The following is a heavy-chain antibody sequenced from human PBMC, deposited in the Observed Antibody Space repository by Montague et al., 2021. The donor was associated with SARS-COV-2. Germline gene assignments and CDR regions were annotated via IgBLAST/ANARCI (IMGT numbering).Heavy chain of an antibody. CDR1: GDSISNYS. D-gene: IGHD4-11*01. Sequence: SETLSLTCSVSGDSISNYSWSWIRQSPGKGLEWIGYIYYSGSTNYNPSLTSRVTIFVDTSKNQVSLKLTSVTAADTAVYYCARHLRVTTVTSHMYHYAMDVWGQGTPVTVSS. V-gene: IGHV4-59*08. CDR2: IYYSGST. J-gene: IGHJ6*02. CDR3: ARHLRVTTVTSHMYHYAMDV.